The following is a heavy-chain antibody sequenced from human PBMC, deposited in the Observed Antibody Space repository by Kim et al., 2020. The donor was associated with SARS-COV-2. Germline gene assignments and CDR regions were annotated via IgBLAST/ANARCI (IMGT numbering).Heavy chain of an antibody. V-gene: IGHV4-59*01. D-gene: IGHD3-10*01. CDR3: ASYYGSGSYWRGWFDP. Sequence: LKSRVPISVDTSKNQFSLKLSSVTAADTAVYYCASYYGSGSYWRGWFDPWGQGTLVTVSS. J-gene: IGHJ5*02.